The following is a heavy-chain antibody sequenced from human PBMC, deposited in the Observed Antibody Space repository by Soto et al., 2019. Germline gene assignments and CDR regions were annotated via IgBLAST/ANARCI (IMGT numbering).Heavy chain of an antibody. D-gene: IGHD2-15*01. CDR2: ISHDGSNT. J-gene: IGHJ6*02. CDR1: GFTFSHHA. V-gene: IGHV3-30*18. CDR3: AKGVDYGLDV. Sequence: QVQLVESGGGVVQPGRSLRLSCAASGFTFSHHAMHWVRQAPGKGLEWVAVISHDGSNTYYAESVKGRFTIFRDKPRSTLYLQMNSLRAEDTAVYYCAKGVDYGLDVWGQGTTVTVSS.